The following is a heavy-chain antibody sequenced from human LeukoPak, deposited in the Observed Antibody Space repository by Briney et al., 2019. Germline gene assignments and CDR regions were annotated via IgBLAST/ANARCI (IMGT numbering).Heavy chain of an antibody. V-gene: IGHV3-30*03. Sequence: GRSLRLSCAASGFTFSSYGMHWVRQAPGKGLEWVAVISYDGSNKYYADSVKGRFTISRDNSKNTLYLQMNSLRAEDTAVYYCARDRYSGYDLGDYWGQGTLVTVSS. J-gene: IGHJ4*02. CDR3: ARDRYSGYDLGDY. CDR1: GFTFSSYG. D-gene: IGHD5-12*01. CDR2: ISYDGSNK.